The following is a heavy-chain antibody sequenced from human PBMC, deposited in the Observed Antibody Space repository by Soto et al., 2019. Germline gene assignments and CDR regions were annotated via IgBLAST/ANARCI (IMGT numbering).Heavy chain of an antibody. D-gene: IGHD6-13*01. V-gene: IGHV4-4*02. CDR1: SGSIDNVYW. J-gene: IGHJ4*02. CDR3: ARTYSSSWSPFDY. CDR2: TSHDGVT. Sequence: PSETLSLTCAVSSGSIDNVYWWSWVRQSPGKGLEWIGETSHDGVTNYNPSLEGRVTISVDTSKNQFSLKLSSVTAADTAVYYCARTYSSSWSPFDYWGQGTLVTVSS.